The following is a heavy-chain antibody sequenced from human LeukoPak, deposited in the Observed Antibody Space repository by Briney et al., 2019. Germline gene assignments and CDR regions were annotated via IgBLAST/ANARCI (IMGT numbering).Heavy chain of an antibody. D-gene: IGHD3-3*01. CDR1: GGTFSSYA. V-gene: IGHV1-69*05. CDR2: IIPIFGTA. CDR3: ARSDTLPEHVLRFYDMDV. Sequence: SVKVSCKASGGTFSSYAISWVRQAPGQGLEWMGGIIPIFGTANYAQRPQGRVTITTDESTSTAYMELSSLRSEDTAVYYCARSDTLPEHVLRFYDMDVWGKGTTVTVSS. J-gene: IGHJ6*03.